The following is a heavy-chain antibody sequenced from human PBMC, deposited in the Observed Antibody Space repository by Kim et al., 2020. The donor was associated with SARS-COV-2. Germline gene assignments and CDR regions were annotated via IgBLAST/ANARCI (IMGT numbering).Heavy chain of an antibody. CDR3: ARDPSWRVTIFGVVTLGYCLDY. D-gene: IGHD3-3*01. V-gene: IGHV3-30*04. J-gene: IGHJ4*02. CDR1: GFTFSSYA. CDR2: ISYDGSNK. Sequence: GGSLRLSCAASGFTFSSYAMHWVRQAPGKGLEWVAVISYDGSNKYYVDSVKGRFTISRDNSKNTLYLQMNSLRAEDTAVYYCARDPSWRVTIFGVVTLGYCLDYWGQGTLVTVSS.